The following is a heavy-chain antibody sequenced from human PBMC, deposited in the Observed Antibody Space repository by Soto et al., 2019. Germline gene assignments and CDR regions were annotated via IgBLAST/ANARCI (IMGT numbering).Heavy chain of an antibody. CDR3: AKGFIVVVTVIRPDDAFDV. J-gene: IGHJ3*01. CDR2: ISGAGGST. Sequence: EVQLLESGGGLVQPGGSLSPPCAASRLTFGPFGMNWLRQAPGQGLEWVSGISGAGGSTYYADSVKGRFTISRDPSKNTIFLEMNSLRAEDTAVYYCAKGFIVVVTVIRPDDAFDVWGQGTLVTVSS. CDR1: RLTFGPFG. D-gene: IGHD2-21*02. V-gene: IGHV3-23*01.